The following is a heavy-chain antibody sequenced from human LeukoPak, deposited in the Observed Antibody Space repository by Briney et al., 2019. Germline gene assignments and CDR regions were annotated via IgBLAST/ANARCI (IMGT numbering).Heavy chain of an antibody. D-gene: IGHD2-2*01. CDR1: GGSISSGSYY. V-gene: IGHV4-61*02. CDR2: IYTSGST. CDR3: ARAEGYCSSTSRYRGPYNWFDP. J-gene: IGHJ5*02. Sequence: PSETLSLTCTVSGGSISSGSYYWSWIRQPAGKGLEWIGRIYTSGSTNYNPSLKSRVTISVDTSKNQFSLKLSSVTAADTAVYYCARAEGYCSSTSRYRGPYNWFDPWGQGTLVTVSS.